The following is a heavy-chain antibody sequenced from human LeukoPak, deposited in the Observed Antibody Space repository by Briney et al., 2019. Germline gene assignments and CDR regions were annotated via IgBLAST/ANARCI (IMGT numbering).Heavy chain of an antibody. Sequence: PQASVKVSCKASGYTFTSYDINWVRQATGQGLEWMGWMNPNSGNTGYAQKFQGRVTMTRDTSKSTAYMELSSLRSEDTAVYYCARRADYYGSSCYQHWGQGTLVTVSS. V-gene: IGHV1-8*01. D-gene: IGHD3-22*01. CDR3: ARRADYYGSSCYQH. CDR2: MNPNSGNT. CDR1: GYTFTSYD. J-gene: IGHJ4*02.